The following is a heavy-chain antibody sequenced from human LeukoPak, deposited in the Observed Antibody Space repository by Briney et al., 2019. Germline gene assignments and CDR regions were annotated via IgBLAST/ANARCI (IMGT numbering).Heavy chain of an antibody. J-gene: IGHJ4*02. CDR2: IYSGGST. CDR3: ARAPEWLIFDY. Sequence: GGSLRLSCAASGFTVSSNYMSWVRQAPGEGLEWVSVIYSGGSTYYADSVKGRFTISRHNSKSTLYLQMNSLRAEDTAVYYCARAPEWLIFDYWGQGTLVTVSS. CDR1: GFTVSSNY. V-gene: IGHV3-53*04. D-gene: IGHD6-19*01.